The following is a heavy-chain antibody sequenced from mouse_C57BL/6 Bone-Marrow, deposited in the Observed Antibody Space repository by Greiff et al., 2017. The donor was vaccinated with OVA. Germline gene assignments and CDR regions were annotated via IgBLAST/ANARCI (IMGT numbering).Heavy chain of an antibody. CDR1: GFSLSTSGMG. CDR2: IYWDDDK. D-gene: IGHD1-1*01. J-gene: IGHJ1*03. CDR3: ARRAYYYGSSYWYFDV. V-gene: IGHV8-12*01. Sequence: LKESGPGILQSSQTLSLTCSFSGFSLSTSGMGVSWIRQPSGKGLEWLAHIYWDDDKRYNPSLKSRLTISKDTSRNQVFLKITSVDTADTATYYCARRAYYYGSSYWYFDVWGTGTTVTVSS.